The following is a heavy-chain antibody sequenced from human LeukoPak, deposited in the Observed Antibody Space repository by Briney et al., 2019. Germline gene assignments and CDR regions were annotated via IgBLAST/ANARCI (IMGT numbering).Heavy chain of an antibody. D-gene: IGHD1-1*01. Sequence: GGSLRLSRAASGFTFSSYSMNWVRQAPGKGLEWVSSISSSSSYIYYADSVKGRFTVSRDNAKNSLYLQMNSLRAEDTAVYYCAKGGDWNDVPFDYWGQGTLVTVSS. CDR3: AKGGDWNDVPFDY. CDR1: GFTFSSYS. J-gene: IGHJ4*02. V-gene: IGHV3-21*01. CDR2: ISSSSSYI.